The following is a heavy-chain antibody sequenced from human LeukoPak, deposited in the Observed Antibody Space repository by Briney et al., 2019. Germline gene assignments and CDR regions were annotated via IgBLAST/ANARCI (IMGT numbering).Heavy chain of an antibody. CDR2: ICPYNGTT. CDR3: ARDWSGSSCYWIH. D-gene: IGHD3-3*01. Sequence: GASLKVSCKPSGYTFSSYVISWVRQAPGQRLEWLGYICPYNGTTNYAQKVQGRITMTTDTSTSTAYMEMRSLRSDDTAVYYCARDWSGSSCYWIHWGQGTLVTVSS. CDR1: GYTFSSYV. J-gene: IGHJ4*02. V-gene: IGHV1-18*01.